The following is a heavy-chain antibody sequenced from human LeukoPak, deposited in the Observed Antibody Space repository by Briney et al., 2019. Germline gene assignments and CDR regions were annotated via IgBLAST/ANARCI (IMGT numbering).Heavy chain of an antibody. CDR3: AKVGSYYDSDY. V-gene: IGHV3-30*02. Sequence: PGRSLRLSCAASGFTFSNYGMNWVRQAPGKGLEWVAFVRSDGNEQYYADSVKGRFTISRDNFESTLFLQMNSLRPEDTAVYYCAKVGSYYDSDYWGQGTLVTVSS. J-gene: IGHJ4*02. CDR2: VRSDGNEQ. D-gene: IGHD1-26*01. CDR1: GFTFSNYG.